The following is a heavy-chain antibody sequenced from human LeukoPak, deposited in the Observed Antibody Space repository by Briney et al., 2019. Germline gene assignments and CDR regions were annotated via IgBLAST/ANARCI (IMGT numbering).Heavy chain of an antibody. CDR2: ISAYNGNT. J-gene: IGHJ1*01. V-gene: IGHV1-18*01. Sequence: GASVKVSCKACGFTFTSFGFRWVRQAPGQGLEWMGWISAYNGNTNYAQNLQGRVTMTTDASTSTVYMELRSLRSDDTAMYYCGRWRESSNWPPAYLHYWGQGTLVIVSS. CDR3: GRWRESSNWPPAYLHY. D-gene: IGHD4-11*01. CDR1: GFTFTSFG.